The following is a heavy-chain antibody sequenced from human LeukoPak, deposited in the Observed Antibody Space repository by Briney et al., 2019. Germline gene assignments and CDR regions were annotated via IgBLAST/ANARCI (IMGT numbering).Heavy chain of an antibody. Sequence: PGGSLRLSCAASGFTFSSYGMHWVRQAPGKGLEWVAVISYDGSNKYYADSVKGRFTISRDNSKNTLYLQMNSLRAEDTAVYYCAKDRRGSIDSSSWGRSYYMDVWGKGTTVTVSS. J-gene: IGHJ6*03. D-gene: IGHD6-13*01. V-gene: IGHV3-30*18. CDR2: ISYDGSNK. CDR1: GFTFSSYG. CDR3: AKDRRGSIDSSSWGRSYYMDV.